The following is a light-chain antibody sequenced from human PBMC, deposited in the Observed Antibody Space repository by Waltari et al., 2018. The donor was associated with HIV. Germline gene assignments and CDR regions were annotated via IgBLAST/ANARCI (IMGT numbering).Light chain of an antibody. Sequence: QSVLTQPPPVSGAPGQRVTISCTGSSSTTGAGYDVHWYQQLPGTAPKLLIYGNSNRPSGVPDRFSGSKSGTSASLAITGLQAEDEADYYCQSYDSSLSGSVFGGGTKLTVL. CDR2: GNS. V-gene: IGLV1-40*01. J-gene: IGLJ3*02. CDR1: SSTTGAGYD. CDR3: QSYDSSLSGSV.